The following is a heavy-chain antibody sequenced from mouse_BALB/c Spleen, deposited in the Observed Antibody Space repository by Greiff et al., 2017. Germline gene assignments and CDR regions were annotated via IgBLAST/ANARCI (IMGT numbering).Heavy chain of an antibody. Sequence: VQLQQSGAELVRPGVSVKISCKGSGYTFTDYAMHWVKLSHAKSLEWIGVISTYYGDASYNQKFKGKATMTVDKSSSTAYMQLSSLTSDDSAVYFCARSDPYYYAMDYWGQGTSVTVSS. CDR1: GYTFTDYA. V-gene: IGHV1S137*01. CDR3: ARSDPYYYAMDY. CDR2: ISTYYGDA. J-gene: IGHJ4*01.